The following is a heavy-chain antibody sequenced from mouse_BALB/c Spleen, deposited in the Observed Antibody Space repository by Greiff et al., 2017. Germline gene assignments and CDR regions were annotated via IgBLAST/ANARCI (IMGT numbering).Heavy chain of an antibody. J-gene: IGHJ1*01. Sequence: VKLLESGPGLVQPSQSLSITCTVSGFSLTSYGVHWVRQSPGKGLEWLGVIWSGGSTDYNAAFISRLSISKDNSKSQVFFKMNSLQANDTAIYYCARNRVLRPHWYFDVWGAGTTVTVSS. CDR2: IWSGGST. D-gene: IGHD1-2*01. CDR1: GFSLTSYG. V-gene: IGHV2-2*02. CDR3: ARNRVLRPHWYFDV.